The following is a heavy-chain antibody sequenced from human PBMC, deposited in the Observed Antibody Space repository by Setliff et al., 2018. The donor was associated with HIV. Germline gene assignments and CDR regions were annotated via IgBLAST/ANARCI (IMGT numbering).Heavy chain of an antibody. V-gene: IGHV4-38-2*02. CDR2: IYHSGST. CDR1: GYSLSSDYY. D-gene: IGHD3-22*01. Sequence: PSETLSLTCAVSGYSLSSDYYWGWIRQPPGKGLEWIASIYHSGSTYYNPSLKSRVIISVDTSKNQFSLKLSSVTAADTAVYYCARDRLTYYFDYWGQGKLVTVS. CDR3: ARDRLTYYFDY. J-gene: IGHJ4*02.